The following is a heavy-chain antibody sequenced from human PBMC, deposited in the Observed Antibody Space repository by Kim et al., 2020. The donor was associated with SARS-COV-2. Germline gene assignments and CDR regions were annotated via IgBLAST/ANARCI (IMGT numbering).Heavy chain of an antibody. Sequence: GGSLRLSCAASGFTFSSFAMTWVRQAPGKGLEWVSLISSGGDYMYYADSLKGRFTISRDNAKNSVFLQMNSLRAEDTAVYYCARDHGSNHPGYFDYSGQGILVTVSS. CDR3: ARDHGSNHPGYFDY. V-gene: IGHV3-21*01. CDR2: ISSGGDYM. J-gene: IGHJ4*02. D-gene: IGHD2-2*01. CDR1: GFTFSSFA.